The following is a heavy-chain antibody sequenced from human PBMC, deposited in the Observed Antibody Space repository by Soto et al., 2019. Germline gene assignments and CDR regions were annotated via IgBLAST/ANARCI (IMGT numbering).Heavy chain of an antibody. V-gene: IGHV4-34*01. CDR2: INHSGST. CDR1: GGSFSGYY. CDR3: ARCKQPTRGKYYFDY. D-gene: IGHD3-16*01. Sequence: KQSQTLSLTCAVYGGSFSGYYWSWIRQPPGKGLEWIGEINHSGSTNYNPSLKSRVTISVDTSKNQFSLKLSSVTAADTAVYYCARCKQPTRGKYYFDYWGQGTLVTVSS. J-gene: IGHJ4*02.